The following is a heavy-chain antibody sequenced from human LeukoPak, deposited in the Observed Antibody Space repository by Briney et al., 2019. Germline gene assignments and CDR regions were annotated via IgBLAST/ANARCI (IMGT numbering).Heavy chain of an antibody. V-gene: IGHV4-39*01. CDR1: GGSISSSSYY. CDR3: ARPLGIKGIAAAANWFDA. CDR2: IYYSGST. J-gene: IGHJ5*02. Sequence: SETLCLTCTVSGGSISSSSYYWGWIRQPPGKGLEWIGSIYYSGSTYYNPSLKSRVTISVDTSKNQFSLKLSSVTAADTAVYYCARPLGIKGIAAAANWFDAWGQGTLATVSS. D-gene: IGHD6-13*01.